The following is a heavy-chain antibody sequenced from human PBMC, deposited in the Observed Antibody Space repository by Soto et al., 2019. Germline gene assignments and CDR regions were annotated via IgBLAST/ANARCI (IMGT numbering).Heavy chain of an antibody. J-gene: IGHJ4*02. V-gene: IGHV4-30-4*01. Sequence: QVQLQESGPGLVKPSQTLSLTCTVSGGSISSGDYYWSWIRQPPGKGLEWIGYMDDSGSTYYNPTLKSRVIISVDTSKNQFSLKLSSVTAADTAVYDCARADDYNIRLDYWGQGTLVTVSS. CDR1: GGSISSGDYY. D-gene: IGHD3-16*01. CDR2: MDDSGST. CDR3: ARADDYNIRLDY.